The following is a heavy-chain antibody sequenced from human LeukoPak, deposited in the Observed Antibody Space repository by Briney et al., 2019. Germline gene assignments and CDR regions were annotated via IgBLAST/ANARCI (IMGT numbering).Heavy chain of an antibody. V-gene: IGHV4-38-2*02. D-gene: IGHD6-13*01. CDR3: ARFSYSSSWTLPG. Sequence: SETLSLTCTVSGYSISSGYYWGWIRQPPGKGLEWIGSIYHSGSTYYNPSLKSRVTISVDTSKNQFSLKLSPVTAADTAVYYCARFSYSSSWTLPGWGQGTLVTVSS. J-gene: IGHJ4*02. CDR1: GYSISSGYY. CDR2: IYHSGST.